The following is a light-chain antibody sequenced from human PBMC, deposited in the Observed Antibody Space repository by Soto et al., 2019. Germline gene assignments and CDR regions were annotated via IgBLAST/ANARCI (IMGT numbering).Light chain of an antibody. Sequence: IQMTQSPLFLSASVGDRVTITCQASQDITNYLNWYQQKPGKAPKLLIYDASVLERGVPSRFTGSGSGTHFTLTISSLQPEDIATFYCQQYDGFPYSFGQGTKVDIK. J-gene: IGKJ2*03. CDR1: QDITNY. V-gene: IGKV1-33*01. CDR2: DAS. CDR3: QQYDGFPYS.